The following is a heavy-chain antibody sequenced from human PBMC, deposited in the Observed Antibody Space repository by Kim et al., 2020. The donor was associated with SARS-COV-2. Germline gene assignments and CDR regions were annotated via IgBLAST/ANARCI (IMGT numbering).Heavy chain of an antibody. Sequence: GGSLRLSCAASGFTFSSYAMHWVRQAPGKGLEWVAVIWYDGSNKYYADSVKGRFTISRDNSKNTLYLQMNSLRAEDTAVYYCAKYYYGSGSYYSHYYYGMDVWGQGTTVTVSS. D-gene: IGHD3-10*01. J-gene: IGHJ6*02. V-gene: IGHV3-33*06. CDR1: GFTFSSYA. CDR3: AKYYYGSGSYYSHYYYGMDV. CDR2: IWYDGSNK.